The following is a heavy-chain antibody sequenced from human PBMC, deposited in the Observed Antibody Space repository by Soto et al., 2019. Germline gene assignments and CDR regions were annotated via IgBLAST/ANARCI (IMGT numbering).Heavy chain of an antibody. J-gene: IGHJ4*02. CDR3: ANLGGDLGRLFDY. V-gene: IGHV3-30*18. Sequence: QVQLVESGGGVVQPGRSLRLSCAASGFTFSSYGMHWVRQAPGKGLEWVAVISYDGSNKYYADSVKGRFTISRDNSKNTLYLQMNSLRAEDTAVYYCANLGGDLGRLFDYWGQGTPVTVSS. CDR1: GFTFSSYG. D-gene: IGHD2-21*02. CDR2: ISYDGSNK.